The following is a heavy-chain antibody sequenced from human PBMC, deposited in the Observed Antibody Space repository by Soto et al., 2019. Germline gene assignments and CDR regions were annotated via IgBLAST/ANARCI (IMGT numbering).Heavy chain of an antibody. CDR1: GGSISSYY. J-gene: IGHJ4*02. CDR2: IYYSGST. V-gene: IGHV4-59*01. CDR3: ARSAGATHQNFDY. Sequence: SSETLSLTCTVSGGSISSYYWSWIRQPPGKGLEWIGYIYYSGSTNYNPSLKSRVTISVDTSKNQFSLKLSSVTAADTAVYYCARSAGATHQNFDYWGQGTLVTVYS.